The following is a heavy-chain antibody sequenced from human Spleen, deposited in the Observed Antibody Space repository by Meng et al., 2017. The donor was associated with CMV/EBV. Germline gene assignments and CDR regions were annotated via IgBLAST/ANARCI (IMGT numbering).Heavy chain of an antibody. J-gene: IGHJ4*02. V-gene: IGHV4-59*01. CDR3: AGVGGYWREDF. D-gene: IGHD1-1*01. Sequence: ESLKISCTVSGGSISSSYWSWIRQPPGKGLGWIGNVYYSGSTTYNPSLKNRPSISVDTSMNQFSLRLSSVTAADTAVYYCAGVGGYWREDFWGQGTLVTVSS. CDR1: GGSISSSY. CDR2: VYYSGST.